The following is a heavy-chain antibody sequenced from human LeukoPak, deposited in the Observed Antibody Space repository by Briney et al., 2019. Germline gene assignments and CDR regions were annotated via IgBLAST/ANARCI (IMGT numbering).Heavy chain of an antibody. D-gene: IGHD3-22*01. V-gene: IGHV3-48*01. CDR2: ISSSSSTI. CDR3: ARGAYYYED. CDR1: GFTFTSHW. Sequence: PGGSLRLSCVASGFTFTSHWMSWVRQAPGKGLEWVSYISSSSSTIYYADSVKGRFTISRDNAKNSLYLQMNSLRAEDTAVYYCARGAYYYEDWGQGTLVTVSS. J-gene: IGHJ4*02.